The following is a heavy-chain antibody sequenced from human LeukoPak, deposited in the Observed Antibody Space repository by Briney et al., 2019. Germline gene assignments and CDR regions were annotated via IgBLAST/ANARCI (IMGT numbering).Heavy chain of an antibody. CDR1: GFTFDDYA. D-gene: IGHD2-2*01. CDR2: ISWNGGSI. CDR3: AKATEDIVVVPAAMRGYYYYMDV. V-gene: IGHV3-9*01. J-gene: IGHJ6*03. Sequence: PGRSLRLSCAASGFTFDDYATHWVRQAPGKGLEWVSGISWNGGSIGYADSVKGRFTISRDNAKNSLYLQMNSLRAEDTALYYCAKATEDIVVVPAAMRGYYYYMDVWGKGTTVTVSS.